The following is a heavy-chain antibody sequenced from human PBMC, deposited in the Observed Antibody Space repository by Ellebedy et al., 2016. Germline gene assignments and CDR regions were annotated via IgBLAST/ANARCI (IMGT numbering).Heavy chain of an antibody. V-gene: IGHV4-34*01. J-gene: IGHJ6*02. CDR1: GGSFSGYY. D-gene: IGHD6-13*01. Sequence: GSLRLSXAVYGGSFSGYYWSWIRQPPGKGLEWIGEINHSGSTNYNPSLKSRVTISVDKSKNQFSLKLSSVTAADTAVYYCARGDVAAEGSSMDVWGQGTTVTVSS. CDR2: INHSGST. CDR3: ARGDVAAEGSSMDV.